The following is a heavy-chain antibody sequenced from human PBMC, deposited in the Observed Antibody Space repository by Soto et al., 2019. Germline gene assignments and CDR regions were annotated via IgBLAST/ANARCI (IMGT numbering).Heavy chain of an antibody. D-gene: IGHD6-6*01. CDR1: GGSISSGDYY. CDR3: AREAGEYSSSLGIYGMDV. Sequence: QVQLQESGPGLVKPSQTLSLTCTVSGGSISSGDYYWSWIRQPPGKGLEWIGYIYYSGSTYYNPSLKSRVTISVDTSKNQFSLKLSSVTAADTAVYYCAREAGEYSSSLGIYGMDVWGQGTTVTVSS. CDR2: IYYSGST. J-gene: IGHJ6*02. V-gene: IGHV4-30-4*01.